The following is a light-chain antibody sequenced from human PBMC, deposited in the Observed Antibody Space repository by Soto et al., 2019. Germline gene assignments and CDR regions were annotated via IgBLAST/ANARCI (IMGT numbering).Light chain of an antibody. J-gene: IGKJ1*01. Sequence: EIVLTQSPGTLSFSPGERATLSCGASQRVTSNYLAWYQQKPGQAPRLLIYGSSTRATGIPDRFTGSGSGTDFTLTISRLEPEDFAVYYCQHYVTSLTTFGQGTKVDI. CDR3: QHYVTSLTT. CDR1: QRVTSNY. CDR2: GSS. V-gene: IGKV3-20*01.